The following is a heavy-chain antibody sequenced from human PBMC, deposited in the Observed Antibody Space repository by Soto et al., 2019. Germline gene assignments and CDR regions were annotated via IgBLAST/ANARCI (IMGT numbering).Heavy chain of an antibody. D-gene: IGHD2-15*01. CDR1: GLTFSSSA. CDR2: ISNNGNSP. CDR3: ACCSGGNCYTRLDS. J-gene: IGHJ5*01. V-gene: IGHV3-23*01. Sequence: GGSLRLSCASSGLTFSSSAMTWVRQAPGKGLEWVSGISNNGNSPHYADSVKGRFTISRDNSKNALYLQLHSLRAEDTAVYYCACCSGGNCYTRLDSWGQGTLVTVSS.